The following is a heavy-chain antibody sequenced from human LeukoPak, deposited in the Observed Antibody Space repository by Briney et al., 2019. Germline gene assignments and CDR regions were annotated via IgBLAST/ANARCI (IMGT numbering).Heavy chain of an antibody. CDR2: IYSGGST. V-gene: IGHV3-66*01. CDR1: GFTVSSNY. CDR3: ARDCSSTSCYPAGGAFDI. Sequence: GGSLRLSCAASGFTVSSNYMSWVRQAPGKGLEWVSVIYSGGSTYYADSVKGRFTISRDNSKNTLYLQMNSLRAEDTAVYYCARDCSSTSCYPAGGAFDIWGQGTMVTVSS. J-gene: IGHJ3*02. D-gene: IGHD2-2*01.